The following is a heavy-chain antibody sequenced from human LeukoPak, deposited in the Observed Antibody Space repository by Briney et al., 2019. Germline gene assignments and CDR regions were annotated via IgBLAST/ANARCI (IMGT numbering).Heavy chain of an antibody. Sequence: PSVKVSCKASGYTFTSYGISWVRQAPGQGLEWMGWISAYNGNTNYAQKLQGRVTMTTDTSTSTAYMELRSLRSDDTAVYYCARDLRYCSSTSCDRGSDYWGQGTLVTVSS. CDR3: ARDLRYCSSTSCDRGSDY. D-gene: IGHD2-2*01. J-gene: IGHJ4*02. CDR2: ISAYNGNT. CDR1: GYTFTSYG. V-gene: IGHV1-18*01.